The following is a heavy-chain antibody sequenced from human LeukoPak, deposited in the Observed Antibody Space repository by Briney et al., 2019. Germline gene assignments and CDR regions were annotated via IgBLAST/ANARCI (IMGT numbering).Heavy chain of an antibody. CDR2: IYYGGNT. CDR3: ARGALLWFGDRMEYYFDY. Sequence: NSSETLSLTCTVSSGSITNYYWSWIRQPPGKGLEWMGFIYYGGNTNYNPSLKSRVTISVDTSKNQFSLKLSSITAADTAVYYCARGALLWFGDRMEYYFDYWGQGTLLTVSS. D-gene: IGHD3-10*01. V-gene: IGHV4-59*01. J-gene: IGHJ4*02. CDR1: SGSITNYY.